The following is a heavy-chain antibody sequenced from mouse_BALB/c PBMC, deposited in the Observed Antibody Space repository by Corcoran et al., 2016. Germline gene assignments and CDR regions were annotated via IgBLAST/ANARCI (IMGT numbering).Heavy chain of an antibody. D-gene: IGHD2-3*01. Sequence: EVQLQQSGAELVKPGASVKLSCTASGFNIKDTYMHWVKQRPEQGLEWIGRIDPANGNTKYDPKFQGKATITADTSSNTAYLQLSSLTSEDTAVYYRARGGYYVGAMDYWGQGTSVTVSS. CDR1: GFNIKDTY. V-gene: IGHV14-3*02. CDR3: ARGGYYVGAMDY. J-gene: IGHJ4*01. CDR2: IDPANGNT.